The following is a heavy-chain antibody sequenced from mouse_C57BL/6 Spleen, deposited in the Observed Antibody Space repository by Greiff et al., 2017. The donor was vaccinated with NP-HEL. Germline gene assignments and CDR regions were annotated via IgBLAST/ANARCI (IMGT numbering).Heavy chain of an antibody. CDR3: ARDEYDDEDYFVS. J-gene: IGHJ2*01. CDR2: INPNNGGT. CDR1: GYTFTDYY. Sequence: VQLQQSGPELVKPGASVKISCKASGYTFTDYYMNWVKQSHGKSLEWIGDINPNNGGTSYNQKFKGKATLTVDKYSSTAYMELRSLASEDSAVYYCARDEYDDEDYFVSWGQGNTPTVSS. V-gene: IGHV1-26*01. D-gene: IGHD2-4*01.